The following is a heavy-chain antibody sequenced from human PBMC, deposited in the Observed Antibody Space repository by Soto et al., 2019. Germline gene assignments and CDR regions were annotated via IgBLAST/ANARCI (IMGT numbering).Heavy chain of an antibody. CDR1: GFIFSSYW. Sequence: EVQLVESGGGLVQPGGSLRLSCAASGFIFSSYWMTWVRQAPGKGLEWVANINQDGGEKYCVDSVKGRFTISRDNAKNVLYLQMNTLSAEDTAVYYCARDQVYCSGSFCETAPIYWGQGTLVTVCS. CDR2: INQDGGEK. CDR3: ARDQVYCSGSFCETAPIY. V-gene: IGHV3-7*01. J-gene: IGHJ4*02. D-gene: IGHD2-15*01.